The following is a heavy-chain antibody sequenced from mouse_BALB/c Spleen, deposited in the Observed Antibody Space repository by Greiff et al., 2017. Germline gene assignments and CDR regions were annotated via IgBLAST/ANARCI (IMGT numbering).Heavy chain of an antibody. CDR2: IDPANGNT. D-gene: IGHD1-1*02. CDR3: ARIGNYDY. V-gene: IGHV14-3*02. J-gene: IGHJ2*01. CDR1: GYTFTSYY. Sequence: VQLQQSGAELVKPGASVKLSCKASGYTFTSYYMHWVKQRPEQGLEWIGRIDPANGNTKYDPKFQGKATITADTSSNTAYLQISSLTSEDTAVYYCARIGNYDYWGQGTTLTVSS.